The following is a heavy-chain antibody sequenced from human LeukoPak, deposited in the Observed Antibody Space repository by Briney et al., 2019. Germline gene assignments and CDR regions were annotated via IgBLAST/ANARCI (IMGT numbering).Heavy chain of an antibody. CDR2: ISAYNGNT. J-gene: IGHJ4*02. V-gene: IGHV1-18*01. Sequence: ASVKVSCKASGYTFTSYGISWVRQAPGQGLEWMGWISAYNGNTNYAQKLQGRVTMTTDTSTSTAYMELRSLRSDDTAVYYCAREPDSSGYHGIDYWGQGTLVTVSS. CDR1: GYTFTSYG. D-gene: IGHD3-22*01. CDR3: AREPDSSGYHGIDY.